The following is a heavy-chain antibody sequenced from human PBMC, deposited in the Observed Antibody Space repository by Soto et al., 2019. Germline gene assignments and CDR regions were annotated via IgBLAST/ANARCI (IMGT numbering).Heavy chain of an antibody. D-gene: IGHD3-3*01. V-gene: IGHV3-23*01. CDR2: ISGGGTSP. CDR1: GFTFSNYG. CDR3: AKGRVTIFGVVSGFDY. Sequence: GGSLRLSCAASGFTFSNYGMNWVRQAPGKGLEWVSAISGGGTSPHYADSVKGRFTISRDNSKNTLYLQMNSLRAEDTAVYYCAKGRVTIFGVVSGFDYWGPGTLVTVSS. J-gene: IGHJ4*02.